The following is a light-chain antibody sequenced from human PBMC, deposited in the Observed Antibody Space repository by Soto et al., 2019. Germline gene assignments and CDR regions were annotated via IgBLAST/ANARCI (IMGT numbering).Light chain of an antibody. CDR3: QQYNSYSWT. Sequence: DIKMNQSPSTLSASVGDRVTITFRASQSISSWLAWYQQKPGKAPKLLIYKASSLESGVPSRFSGSGSGTEFTLTISSLQPDDFATYYCQQYNSYSWTFGQGTKVDIK. CDR2: KAS. V-gene: IGKV1-5*03. CDR1: QSISSW. J-gene: IGKJ1*01.